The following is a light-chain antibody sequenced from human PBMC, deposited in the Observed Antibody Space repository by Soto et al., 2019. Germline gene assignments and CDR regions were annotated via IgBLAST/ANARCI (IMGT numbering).Light chain of an antibody. CDR2: EAS. CDR3: QQHHSASWT. Sequence: IQLTQSPSTLSGSVGDRVTITCRASQNIGRLLAWYQQKPGKAPKLMIYEASNLESGVPSRFSGSGSGTEFTLTISSLQPDDLATYFGQQHHSASWTFGQGTKVEI. CDR1: QNIGRL. V-gene: IGKV1-5*01. J-gene: IGKJ1*01.